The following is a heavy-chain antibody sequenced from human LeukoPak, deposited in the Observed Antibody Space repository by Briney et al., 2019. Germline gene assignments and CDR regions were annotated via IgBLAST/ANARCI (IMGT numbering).Heavy chain of an antibody. CDR1: GGSISSYY. CDR3: ARGLRFLDG. Sequence: SETLSLTCAVSGGSISSYYWSWIRQPPGRGLEWIGSIHYSGSTSYNSSLKSRVTISVDTSKNQFSLKLSSVTPADTAVYYCARGLRFLDGWGQGTVVTVSS. D-gene: IGHD3-3*01. V-gene: IGHV4-59*01. CDR2: IHYSGST. J-gene: IGHJ4*02.